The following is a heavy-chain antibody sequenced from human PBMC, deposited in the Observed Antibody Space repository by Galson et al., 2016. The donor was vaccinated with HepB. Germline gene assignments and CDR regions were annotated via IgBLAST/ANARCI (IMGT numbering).Heavy chain of an antibody. J-gene: IGHJ3*02. CDR3: ARDGLDYNLSTGYFPDAFDI. D-gene: IGHD3-9*01. CDR1: GGSISSSAYF. CDR2: IYYSGST. Sequence: EPLSLTCTVSGGSISSSAYFWGWIRQPPGKGLEWIASIYYSGSTNYNPSLNSRVTISVDTPKNQFSLKLTSVTAADTAVYYCARDGLDYNLSTGYFPDAFDIWGRGTMVTVSS. V-gene: IGHV4-61*08.